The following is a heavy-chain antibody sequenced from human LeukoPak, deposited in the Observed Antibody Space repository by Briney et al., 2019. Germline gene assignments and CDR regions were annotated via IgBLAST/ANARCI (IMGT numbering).Heavy chain of an antibody. J-gene: IGHJ4*02. Sequence: SETLSLTCTVSGDSISSGDYYWSWIRQPPGKGLEWIGYIYYSGSTYYNPSLKSRVTISVDTSKNQFSLKLSSVTAADTAVYYCARDRLDYYDSSGYLDYWGQGILVTVSS. CDR3: ARDRLDYYDSSGYLDY. V-gene: IGHV4-30-4*01. CDR2: IYYSGST. D-gene: IGHD3-22*01. CDR1: GDSISSGDYY.